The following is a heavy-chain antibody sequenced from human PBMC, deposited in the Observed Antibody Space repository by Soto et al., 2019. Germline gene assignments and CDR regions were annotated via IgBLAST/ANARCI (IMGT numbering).Heavy chain of an antibody. CDR2: IYPYDSDT. CDR1: GYSFTSYW. V-gene: IGHV5-51*01. J-gene: IGHJ4*01. D-gene: IGHD2-2*01. Sequence: PVESLKISCKTSGYSFTSYWIGWVRQMLGKGMEWMCNIYPYDSDTSYSPSFQGQVTISADTSLTTAYLQWSGLRASDTAMYFCARPVVGSTRGNFDYWGQGSLVTVAS. CDR3: ARPVVGSTRGNFDY.